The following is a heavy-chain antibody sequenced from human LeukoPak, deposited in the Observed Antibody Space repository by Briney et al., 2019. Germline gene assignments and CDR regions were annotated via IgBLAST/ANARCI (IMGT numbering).Heavy chain of an antibody. J-gene: IGHJ6*03. Sequence: PSETLSLTCAVSGGSISHYYWSWIRQPPGKGLEWIGYIYSSGRTDYNPSLNSRVTTSIDTSKNQFSLKLNSATAADTAIYYCVRHAKGFYYYMDVWGKGTAVTVSS. CDR2: IYSSGRT. V-gene: IGHV4-59*08. CDR3: VRHAKGFYYYMDV. CDR1: GGSISHYY.